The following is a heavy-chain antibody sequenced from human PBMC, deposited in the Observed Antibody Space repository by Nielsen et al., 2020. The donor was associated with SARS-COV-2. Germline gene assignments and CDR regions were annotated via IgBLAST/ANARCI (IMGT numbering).Heavy chain of an antibody. CDR2: ISYDGSNK. J-gene: IGHJ4*02. V-gene: IGHV3-30*18. CDR3: AKIPSGSYYGAYFDY. D-gene: IGHD1-26*01. CDR1: GFTFSSYG. Sequence: GESLKISCAASGFTFSSYGMHWVRQAPGKGLEWVAVISYDGSNKYYADSVKGRFTISRDNSKNTLYLQMNSLRAEDTAVYYCAKIPSGSYYGAYFDYWGQGTLVTVSS.